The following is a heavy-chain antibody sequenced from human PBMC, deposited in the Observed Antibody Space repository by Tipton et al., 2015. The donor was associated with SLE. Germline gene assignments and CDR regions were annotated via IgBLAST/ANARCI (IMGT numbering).Heavy chain of an antibody. Sequence: QLVQSGAEVKKPGASVKVSCEAPGSVFTDSYIHWVRQAPGHGLEWMGWINPNSGGTNYAQKFQGRVTVTRDTSISTAYMELSGLRSDDTAVYYCALGSMITFGGVINYWGQGTLVTVSS. V-gene: IGHV1-2*02. J-gene: IGHJ4*02. D-gene: IGHD3-16*01. CDR3: ALGSMITFGGVINY. CDR2: INPNSGGT. CDR1: GSVFTDSY.